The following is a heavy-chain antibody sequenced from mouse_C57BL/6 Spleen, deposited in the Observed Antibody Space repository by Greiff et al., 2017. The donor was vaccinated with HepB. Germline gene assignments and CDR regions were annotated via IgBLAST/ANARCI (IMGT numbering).Heavy chain of an antibody. J-gene: IGHJ1*03. V-gene: IGHV1-59*01. Sequence: VQLQQPGAELVRPGPSVKLSCKASGYTFTSYWMHWVKQRPGQGLEWIGVIDPSDSYTNYNQKFKGKATLTVDTSSSTAYMQLSSLTSEDSAVYYCARKMDYGSSYWYFDVWGTGTTVTVSS. CDR2: IDPSDSYT. D-gene: IGHD1-1*01. CDR1: GYTFTSYW. CDR3: ARKMDYGSSYWYFDV.